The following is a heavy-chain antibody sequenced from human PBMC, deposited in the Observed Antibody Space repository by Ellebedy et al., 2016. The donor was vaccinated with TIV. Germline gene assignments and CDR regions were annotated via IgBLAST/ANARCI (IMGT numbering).Heavy chain of an antibody. Sequence: ASVKVSCXASRYTFSRYTMHWVRQAPGQRLEWMGWIDAGYGNTRYSQKFQDRVTMTRDTSAKTAYMELTSLRSEDTAVYYCAREGDYYFDYWGQGTLVTVSS. D-gene: IGHD2-21*01. V-gene: IGHV1-3*01. CDR1: RYTFSRYT. CDR3: AREGDYYFDY. CDR2: IDAGYGNT. J-gene: IGHJ4*02.